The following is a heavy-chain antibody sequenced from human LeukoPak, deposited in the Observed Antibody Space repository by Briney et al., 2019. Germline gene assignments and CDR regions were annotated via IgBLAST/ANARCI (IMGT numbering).Heavy chain of an antibody. Sequence: SGPTLVKPTQTLTLTCTFSGFSLSTSGVGVGWIRQPPGKALEWLALIYWNDDKRYSPSLKSRLTITKDTSKNQVVPTMTNMDPVDTATYYCAHWPGYCSSTSCYGRWFDPWGQGTLVTVSS. CDR1: GFSLSTSGVG. V-gene: IGHV2-5*01. CDR3: AHWPGYCSSTSCYGRWFDP. D-gene: IGHD2-2*03. CDR2: IYWNDDK. J-gene: IGHJ5*02.